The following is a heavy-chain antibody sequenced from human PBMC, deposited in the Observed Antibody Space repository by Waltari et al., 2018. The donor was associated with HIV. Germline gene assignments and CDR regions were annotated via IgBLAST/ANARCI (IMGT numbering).Heavy chain of an antibody. J-gene: IGHJ4*01. CDR3: ARDGATETVTTESFFDH. CDR2: IRGAGSAI. V-gene: IGHV3-48*04. Sequence: EVRLVQSGGGLVQPGGSLRLSCAASGFTFRSYSMNWVRQAPGKGLEWIEYIRGAGSAIYYAESVKGRFSVSRDNIKKSLFLQMDGLRVDDTALYDCARDGATETVTTESFFDHWGNGTLVTVSS. CDR1: GFTFRSYS. D-gene: IGHD3-10*01.